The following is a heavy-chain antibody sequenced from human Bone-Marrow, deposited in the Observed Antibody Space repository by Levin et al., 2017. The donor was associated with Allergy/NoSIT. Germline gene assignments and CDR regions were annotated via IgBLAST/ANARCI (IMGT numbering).Heavy chain of an antibody. CDR2: VNYGGGT. CDR3: ARGQKRYSWFDP. D-gene: IGHD4-11*01. CDR1: GGSISSGGDY. Sequence: NPSETLSLTCTVSGGSISSGGDYWNWIRQHPGKGLEWIGYVNYGGGTYFNPSLKSRVTISRDTSKNQFSLNLTSVSAADTAVYYCARGQKRYSWFDPWGQGTLVTVSS. V-gene: IGHV4-31*03. J-gene: IGHJ5*02.